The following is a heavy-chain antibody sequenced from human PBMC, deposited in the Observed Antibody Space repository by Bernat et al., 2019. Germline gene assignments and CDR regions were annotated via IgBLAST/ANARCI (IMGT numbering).Heavy chain of an antibody. Sequence: SVEGRFTISRDNSKNTVYLQMNSLRTEDTAVYFCARGHASGSFRIDTWGQGTLVTVSS. J-gene: IGHJ5*02. CDR3: ARGHASGSFRIDT. V-gene: IGHV3-30*01. D-gene: IGHD3-10*01.